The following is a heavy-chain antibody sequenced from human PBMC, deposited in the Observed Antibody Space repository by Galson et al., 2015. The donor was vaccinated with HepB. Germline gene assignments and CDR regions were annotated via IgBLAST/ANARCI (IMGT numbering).Heavy chain of an antibody. CDR2: ISYDGSNK. Sequence: SLRLSCAASGFTFSSYAMHWVRQAPGKGLEWVAVISYDGSNKYYADSVKGRFTISRDNSKNTLYLQMNSLRAEDTAVYYCTTDASSAYYYGYYYGMDVWGQGTTVTVSS. D-gene: IGHD3-22*01. J-gene: IGHJ6*02. CDR3: TTDASSAYYYGYYYGMDV. CDR1: GFTFSSYA. V-gene: IGHV3-30*04.